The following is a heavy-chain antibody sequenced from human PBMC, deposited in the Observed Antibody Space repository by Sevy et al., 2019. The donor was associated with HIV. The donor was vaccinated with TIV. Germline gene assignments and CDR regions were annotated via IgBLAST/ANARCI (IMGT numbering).Heavy chain of an antibody. J-gene: IGHJ5*01. CDR3: ARDAARVIVPTAGFDS. Sequence: GGSLRLSCVASGFTFRSFSMHWVRQAPGKGLEWVAATWYDGRTERYADSVQGRFTISRDNSKKTLYLQMNSLRDEDTAIYYCARDAARVIVPTAGFDSWGQGTLVTVSS. CDR1: GFTFRSFS. V-gene: IGHV3-33*01. D-gene: IGHD1-1*01. CDR2: TWYDGRTE.